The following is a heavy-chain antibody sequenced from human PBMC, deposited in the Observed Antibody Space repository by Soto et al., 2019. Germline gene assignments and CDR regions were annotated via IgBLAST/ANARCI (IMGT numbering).Heavy chain of an antibody. J-gene: IGHJ5*02. Sequence: SQTLSLTCAISGDSVSSNSAAWNWIRQSPSRGLEWLGRTYYRSKWYNDYAVSVKSRISINSDTSKNQFSLQLNSVTPEDTAVYYCARHAATTVTLPQRFAPWGQGTLVTVSS. CDR2: TYYRSKWYN. CDR3: ARHAATTVTLPQRFAP. D-gene: IGHD4-17*01. V-gene: IGHV6-1*01. CDR1: GDSVSSNSAA.